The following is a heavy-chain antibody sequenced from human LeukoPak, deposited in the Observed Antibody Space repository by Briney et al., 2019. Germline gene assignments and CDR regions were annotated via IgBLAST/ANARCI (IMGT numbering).Heavy chain of an antibody. J-gene: IGHJ4*02. CDR2: IDSSGITI. V-gene: IGHV3-48*03. D-gene: IGHD4-17*01. CDR1: GFPFSGYE. Sequence: ESGGGLVQPGGSLRLSCAGSGFPFSGYEMNWLRQAPGKGLEWVSHIDSSGITIYYGDSVKGRFTISRDNARNSIYLQMDSLRVEDTAIYYCARDSVGDLLDYWGQGTPVTVSS. CDR3: ARDSVGDLLDY.